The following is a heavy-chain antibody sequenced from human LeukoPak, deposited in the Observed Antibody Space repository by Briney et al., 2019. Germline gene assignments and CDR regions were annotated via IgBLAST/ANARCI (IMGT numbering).Heavy chain of an antibody. CDR3: ARGERSGSFDY. CDR1: GYTFINYY. CDR2: INPGGGST. Sequence: GASVKVSCKASGYTFINYYMHWVRQAPGQGLEWMGIINPGGGSTSYAQKFQGRVTMTSDTSTGTVYMDLSSLRSEDTAVYYCARGERSGSFDYWGQGTLVTVSS. D-gene: IGHD1-26*01. J-gene: IGHJ4*02. V-gene: IGHV1-46*01.